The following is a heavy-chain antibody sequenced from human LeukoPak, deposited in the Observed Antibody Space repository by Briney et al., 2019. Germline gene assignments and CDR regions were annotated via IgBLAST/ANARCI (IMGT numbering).Heavy chain of an antibody. V-gene: IGHV4-34*01. J-gene: IGHJ4*02. CDR3: ARGYSSGWHDY. CDR2: INHSGRT. CDR1: GGSFSDYY. D-gene: IGHD6-19*01. Sequence: KPSETLSLTCAVYGGSFSDYYWSWIRQPPGKGLEWIGEINHSGRTNYNPSLKSRVTISVDTSKNQFSLKLSSVTAADTAVYYCARGYSSGWHDYWGQGSLVTVSS.